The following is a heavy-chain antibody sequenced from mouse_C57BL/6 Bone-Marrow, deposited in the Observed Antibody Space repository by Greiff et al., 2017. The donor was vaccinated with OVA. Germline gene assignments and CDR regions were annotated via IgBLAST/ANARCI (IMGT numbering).Heavy chain of an antibody. CDR1: GFTFSDFY. CDR3: ARLDAMDY. V-gene: IGHV5-12*01. CDR2: ISNGGGST. Sequence: EVKVVESGGGLVQPGGSLKLSCAASGFTFSDFYMYWIRQTPEKRLEWVAYISNGGGSTYYPDTVKGRFTISRDSAKNTLYLQMSRLKSEDTAMYYCARLDAMDYWGQGTSVTVSS. J-gene: IGHJ4*01.